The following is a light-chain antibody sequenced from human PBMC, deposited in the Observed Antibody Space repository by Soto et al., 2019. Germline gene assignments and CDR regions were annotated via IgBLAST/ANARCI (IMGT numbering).Light chain of an antibody. V-gene: IGKV3-15*01. CDR1: QSVSSN. Sequence: EIVMTQSPATLSVSPGERATLSCRASQSVSSNLAWYQQKPGQAPRLLIYGAPTRATGIPARFSGSGSGTEFTLTISSLQSEEFAVYYCQQYNNWWTFVQGTKVEIK. CDR2: GAP. J-gene: IGKJ1*01. CDR3: QQYNNWWT.